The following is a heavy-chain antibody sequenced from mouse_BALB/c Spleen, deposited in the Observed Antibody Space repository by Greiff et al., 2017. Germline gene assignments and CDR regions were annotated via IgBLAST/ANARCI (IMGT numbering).Heavy chain of an antibody. CDR3: ARSYYGNYVGAMDY. Sequence: EVQLQESGGGLVQPGGSRKLSCAASGFTFSSFGMHWVRQAPEKGLEWVAYISSGSSTIYYADTVKGRFTISRDNPKNTLFLQMTSLRSEDTAMYYCARSYYGNYVGAMDYWGQGTSVTVSS. CDR2: ISSGSSTI. CDR1: GFTFSSFG. D-gene: IGHD2-10*01. V-gene: IGHV5-17*02. J-gene: IGHJ4*01.